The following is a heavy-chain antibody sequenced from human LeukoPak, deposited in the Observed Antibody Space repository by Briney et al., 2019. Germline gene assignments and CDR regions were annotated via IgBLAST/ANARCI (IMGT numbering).Heavy chain of an antibody. D-gene: IGHD2-2*01. CDR3: AREDIVVVRGFDP. J-gene: IGHJ5*02. Sequence: SETLSLTCTVSGGSISSGGYYWSWIRQHPGKGLEWIGYIYYSGSTYYNPSLKSRVTISVDTSKNQFSLKLSSVTAAGTAVYYCAREDIVVVRGFDPWGQGTLVTVSS. CDR2: IYYSGST. CDR1: GGSISSGGYY. V-gene: IGHV4-31*03.